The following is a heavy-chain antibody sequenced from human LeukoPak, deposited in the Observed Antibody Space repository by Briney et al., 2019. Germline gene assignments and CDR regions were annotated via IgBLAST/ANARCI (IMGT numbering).Heavy chain of an antibody. J-gene: IGHJ3*02. CDR3: ARGYFDSSGYYYLDAFDI. CDR2: IYYSGST. CDR1: GGSISSYY. D-gene: IGHD3-22*01. Sequence: ASETLSLTCAVSGGSISSYYWSWIRQPPGKGLEWIGYIYYSGSTNYNPSLKSRVTISVDTSKNQFSLKLSSVTAADTAVYYCARGYFDSSGYYYLDAFDIWGQGTMVTVSS. V-gene: IGHV4-59*01.